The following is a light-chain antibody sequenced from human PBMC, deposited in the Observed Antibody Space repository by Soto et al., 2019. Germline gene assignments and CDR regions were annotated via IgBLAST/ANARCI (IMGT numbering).Light chain of an antibody. J-gene: IGKJ3*01. V-gene: IGKV2-28*01. CDR1: QSLLHSNGYNY. CDR2: LGS. Sequence: DIVMTQSPLSLPVTPGEPASISCRSSQSLLHSNGYNYLDWYLQKPGQSPQLLIYLGSDRASGVPDRFSGSGSGEDFTLKISRVEAEDAGVYYCMQALQTPFTFGPGTKVDIK. CDR3: MQALQTPFT.